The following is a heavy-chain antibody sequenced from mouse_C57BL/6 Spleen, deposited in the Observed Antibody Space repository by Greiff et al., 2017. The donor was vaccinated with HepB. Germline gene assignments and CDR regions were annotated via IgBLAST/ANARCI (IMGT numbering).Heavy chain of an antibody. J-gene: IGHJ4*01. CDR1: GFTFSDYG. CDR2: ISSGSSTI. CDR3: ARRLRQRDYYAMDY. Sequence: EVQLQESGGGLVKPGGSLKLSCAASGFTFSDYGMHWVRQAPEKGLEWVAYISSGSSTIYYADTVKGRFTISRDNAKNTLFLQMTSLRSEDTAMYYCARRLRQRDYYAMDYWGQGTSVTVSS. D-gene: IGHD2-4*01. V-gene: IGHV5-17*01.